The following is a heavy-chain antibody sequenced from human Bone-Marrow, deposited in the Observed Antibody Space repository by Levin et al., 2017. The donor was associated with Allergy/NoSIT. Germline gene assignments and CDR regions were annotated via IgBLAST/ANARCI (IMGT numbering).Heavy chain of an antibody. D-gene: IGHD6-19*01. V-gene: IGHV1-46*01. J-gene: IGHJ4*02. Sequence: GASVKVSCKASGYTFTTYYIHWVRQAPGQGLEWMGFINPSGGSTSYAQKFQGIFTMTRDTPTSTVYMELSSLTSEDTAVYYCARNVGSGLDYWGQGTLVTVSS. CDR2: INPSGGST. CDR3: ARNVGSGLDY. CDR1: GYTFTTYY.